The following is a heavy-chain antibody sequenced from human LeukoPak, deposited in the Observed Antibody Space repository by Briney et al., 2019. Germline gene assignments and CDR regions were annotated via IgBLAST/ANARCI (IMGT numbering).Heavy chain of an antibody. D-gene: IGHD4-17*01. CDR1: DGSISSAYR. Sequence: SETLSLTCTVSDGSISSAYRWTWIRQSAGKGLEWIGRVDTSGSTKYNPSLKSRVTISFDTSKNQFSLRLTSVTAADTAVYYCTSGEYTQGSDVWGRGTMVTVTS. CDR3: TSGEYTQGSDV. J-gene: IGHJ3*01. CDR2: VDTSGST. V-gene: IGHV4-61*02.